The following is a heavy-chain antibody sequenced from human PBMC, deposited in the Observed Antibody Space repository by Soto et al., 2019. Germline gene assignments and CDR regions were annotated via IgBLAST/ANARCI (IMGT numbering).Heavy chain of an antibody. V-gene: IGHV1-69*13. CDR1: GGTFSSYA. CDR2: IIPIFGTA. Sequence: AASVKVSCKASGGTFSSYAISWVRQAPGQGLEWMGGIIPIFGTANYAQKFQGRVTITADESTSTAYMELSSLRSEDTAVYYCARRGRFGGGAFDIWGQGTVVTVSS. CDR3: ARRGRFGGGAFDI. J-gene: IGHJ3*02. D-gene: IGHD3-3*01.